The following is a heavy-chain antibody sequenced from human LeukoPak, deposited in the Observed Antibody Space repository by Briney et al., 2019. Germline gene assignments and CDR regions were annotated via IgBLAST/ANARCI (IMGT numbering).Heavy chain of an antibody. J-gene: IGHJ3*02. CDR2: LSTTGDT. D-gene: IGHD3-3*01. V-gene: IGHV3-13*01. CDR3: ARAYYDFWSDHWVGAFDI. Sequence: GGSLRLSCAASGFTISRYDIHWVRQVTGKGLEWVSFLSTTGDTYYQDSMKGRFTISRDNAKNTLYLQMNSLRAEDTAVYYCARAYYDFWSDHWVGAFDIWGQGTMVTVSS. CDR1: GFTISRYD.